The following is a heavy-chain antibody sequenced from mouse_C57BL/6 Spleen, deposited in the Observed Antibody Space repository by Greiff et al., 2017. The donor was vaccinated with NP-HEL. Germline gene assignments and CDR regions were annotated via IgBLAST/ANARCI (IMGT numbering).Heavy chain of an antibody. V-gene: IGHV1-55*01. CDR1: GYTFTSYW. CDR2: IYPGSGST. J-gene: IGHJ2*01. Sequence: VQLQQPGAELVKPGASVKMSCKASGYTFTSYWITWVKQRPGQGLEWIGDIYPGSGSTNYNEKFKSKATLTVDTSSSTAYMQLSSLTSEDSAVYYCARIDYYGSTLDYWGQGTTLTVSS. CDR3: ARIDYYGSTLDY. D-gene: IGHD1-1*01.